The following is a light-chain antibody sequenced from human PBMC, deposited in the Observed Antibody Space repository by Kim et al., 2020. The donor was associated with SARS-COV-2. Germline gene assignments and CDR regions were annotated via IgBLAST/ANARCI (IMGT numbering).Light chain of an antibody. Sequence: SVGDRVTITGRASQDIANSLAWYQQKPGKVPQVLIYAASTLQSGVPSRFSGSGSGTEFTLTIGSLQTEDVATYYCQKYNSAPWTFGPGTKVDIK. CDR2: AAS. CDR1: QDIANS. J-gene: IGKJ1*01. V-gene: IGKV1-27*01. CDR3: QKYNSAPWT.